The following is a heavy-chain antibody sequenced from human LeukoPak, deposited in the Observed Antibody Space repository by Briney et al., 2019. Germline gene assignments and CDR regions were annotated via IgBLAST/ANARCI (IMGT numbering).Heavy chain of an antibody. CDR1: GFTVSSNY. J-gene: IGHJ3*02. V-gene: IGHV3-66*02. D-gene: IGHD6-13*01. CDR2: IYSGGST. CDR3: ARDSGSSCYDDAFDI. Sequence: GGSLRLSCAASGFTVSSNYMSWVRQAPGKGLEWVSVIYSGGSTYYANSVKGRFTISRDNSKNTLYLQMNSLRAEDTAVYYCARDSGSSCYDDAFDIWGQGTMVTVSS.